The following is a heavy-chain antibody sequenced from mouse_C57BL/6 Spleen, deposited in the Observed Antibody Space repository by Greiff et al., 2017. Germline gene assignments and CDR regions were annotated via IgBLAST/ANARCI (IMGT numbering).Heavy chain of an antibody. D-gene: IGHD1-1*01. V-gene: IGHV1-39*01. J-gene: IGHJ1*03. CDR2: INPNYGTT. CDR1: GSSFPDYN. CDR3: ARFARSSWDFDV. Sequence: LQLQQSGPELVKPGASVKISCKASGSSFPDYNLTWVKQSNGKSLEWIGVINPNYGTTSYNQKFKGKATLTVDQASSTAYMQLNSLTSEDSAAYYCARFARSSWDFDVWGTGTTVTVSS.